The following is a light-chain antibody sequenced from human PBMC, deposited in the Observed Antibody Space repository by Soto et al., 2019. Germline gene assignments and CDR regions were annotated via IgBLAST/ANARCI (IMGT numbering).Light chain of an antibody. V-gene: IGKV3D-15*01. CDR2: DTS. CDR1: HSVGST. J-gene: IGKJ5*01. CDR3: QQYNNWPPIT. Sequence: EIVMTQSPATLSVSPGERATLSCRASHSVGSTLAWYQQKPGQAPRLLMYDTSTRASGTPARFSGSGSGTEFTLTISSLQSEDFAVYYCQQYNNWPPITFGQGTRLEIK.